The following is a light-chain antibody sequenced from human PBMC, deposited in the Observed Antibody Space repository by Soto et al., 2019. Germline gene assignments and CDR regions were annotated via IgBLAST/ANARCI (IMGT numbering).Light chain of an antibody. CDR3: QQYTDWPIT. CDR2: AAS. Sequence: RTPAPSTLSASVGARVTITCRASQSVSSYLAWYQQKPGQAPRLLIYAASTRATAVPDRFSGSGSGTDFTLTITSLQSDDFAVYFCQQYTDWPITFGQGTRLENK. CDR1: QSVSSY. V-gene: IGKV3-15*01. J-gene: IGKJ5*01.